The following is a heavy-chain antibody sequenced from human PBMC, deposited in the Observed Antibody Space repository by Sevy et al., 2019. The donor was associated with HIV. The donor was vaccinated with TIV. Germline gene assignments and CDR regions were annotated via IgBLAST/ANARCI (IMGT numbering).Heavy chain of an antibody. Sequence: GESLKISCAASGFTFSSYSMNWVRQAPGKGLEWVSSISSSSSYIYYADSVKGRFTISRDNAKNSLYLQMNSLRAEDTAVYYCARECYGDCGLDYWGQGTLVTVSS. CDR2: ISSSSSYI. V-gene: IGHV3-21*01. J-gene: IGHJ4*02. CDR1: GFTFSSYS. D-gene: IGHD4-17*01. CDR3: ARECYGDCGLDY.